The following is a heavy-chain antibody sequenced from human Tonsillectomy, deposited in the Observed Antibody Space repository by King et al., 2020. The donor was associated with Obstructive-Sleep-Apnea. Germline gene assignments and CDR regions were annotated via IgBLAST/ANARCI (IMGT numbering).Heavy chain of an antibody. CDR1: GFRFSKYG. J-gene: IGHJ5*02. CDR3: VRDGLYESGSYNNYFDP. D-gene: IGHD3-10*01. Sequence: VQLVESGGGVVQPGRSLRLSCEVSGFRFSKYGMHWVRQAPGKGLEWVATIWHDGTNKDYGDSVKGRFSISKDNSKNTLYLQMSSLRAEDTAVYYCVRDGLYESGSYNNYFDPWGQGTLVTVSS. V-gene: IGHV3-33*01. CDR2: IWHDGTNK.